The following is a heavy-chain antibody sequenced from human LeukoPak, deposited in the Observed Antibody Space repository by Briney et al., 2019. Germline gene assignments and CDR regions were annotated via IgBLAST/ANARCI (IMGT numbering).Heavy chain of an antibody. Sequence: ASVKVSCKASGHTFTNYGFSWVRQAPGQGLEWMGWISTYSGNTNYAQQLQGRVTMTSDTSTSTVYMELRSLRSDDTAVYYCARGYCRSTSCHEPPLYGMDVWGQGTTVTVS. CDR3: ARGYCRSTSCHEPPLYGMDV. CDR2: ISTYSGNT. CDR1: GHTFTNYG. V-gene: IGHV1-18*04. J-gene: IGHJ6*02. D-gene: IGHD2-2*01.